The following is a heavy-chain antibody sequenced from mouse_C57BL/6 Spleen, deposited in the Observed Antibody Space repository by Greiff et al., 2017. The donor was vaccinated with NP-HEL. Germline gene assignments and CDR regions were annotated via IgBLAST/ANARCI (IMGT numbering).Heavy chain of an antibody. CDR3: ARKDTTVVDYYYAMDY. J-gene: IGHJ4*01. D-gene: IGHD1-1*01. V-gene: IGHV14-3*01. CDR2: IDPAHGNT. Sequence: EVQLQQSVAELVRPGASVKLSCTASGFNIKNTYMHWVKQRPEQGLEWIGRIDPAHGNTKYAPKFQGKATITADTSSNPAYLQLISLTSEDTAIYYCARKDTTVVDYYYAMDYWGQGTSVTVSS. CDR1: GFNIKNTY.